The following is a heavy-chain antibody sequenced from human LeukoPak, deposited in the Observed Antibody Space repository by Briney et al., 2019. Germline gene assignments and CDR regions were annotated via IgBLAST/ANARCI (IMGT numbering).Heavy chain of an antibody. CDR2: SRNKANSYTT. CDR3: ARAYTSGWYSPGX. Sequence: PGGSLRLSCAASGFTFSDHYMDWVRQAPGKGLEWVGRSRNKANSYTTDYAASVKGRFTISRDDSKNSLYLQMNSLKTEDTAVYYCARAYTSGWYSPGXXGQGTLVTVSS. J-gene: IGHJ4*02. D-gene: IGHD6-19*01. V-gene: IGHV3-72*01. CDR1: GFTFSDHY.